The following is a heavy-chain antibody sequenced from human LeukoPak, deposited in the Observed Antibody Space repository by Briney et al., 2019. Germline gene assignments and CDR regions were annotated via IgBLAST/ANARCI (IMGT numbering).Heavy chain of an antibody. CDR1: GGTFSSYA. J-gene: IGHJ4*02. CDR3: ARANPISEYYYDSSGYYYDDY. V-gene: IGHV1-69*04. D-gene: IGHD3-22*01. Sequence: GSSVKVSCKASGGTFSSYAISWVRQVPGQGLEWMGRIIPILGIANYAQKFQGRVTITADKSTSTAYMELSSLRSEDTAVYYCARANPISEYYYDSSGYYYDDYWGQGTLVTVSS. CDR2: IIPILGIA.